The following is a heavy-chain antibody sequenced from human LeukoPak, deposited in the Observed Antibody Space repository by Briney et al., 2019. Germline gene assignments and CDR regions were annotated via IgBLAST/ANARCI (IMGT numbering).Heavy chain of an antibody. CDR2: INAGNGNT. D-gene: IGHD2-15*01. J-gene: IGHJ4*02. Sequence: GASVKVSCKASGYTFTSYAMHWVRQAPGQRLEWMGWINAGNGNTKYSQKFQGRVTITRDTSASTAYMELSSLRSEDTAVYYCARAGWELLFDYWGQGTLVTVSS. CDR3: ARAGWELLFDY. V-gene: IGHV1-3*01. CDR1: GYTFTSYA.